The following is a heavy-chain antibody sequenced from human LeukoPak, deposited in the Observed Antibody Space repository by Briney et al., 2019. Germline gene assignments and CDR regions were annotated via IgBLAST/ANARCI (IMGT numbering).Heavy chain of an antibody. J-gene: IGHJ4*02. V-gene: IGHV4-59*08. CDR2: IHYRGST. D-gene: IGHD5-12*01. CDR3: ARQTWLLDY. Sequence: SETLSLTCTVSGGSISNHYWSWVRQPPGRGLEWIGHIHYRGSTNYTPSLNILVTISADTSKTQFPLKLSSVTAADTAVYYCARQTWLLDYWGQGTLVTVSS. CDR1: GGSISNHY.